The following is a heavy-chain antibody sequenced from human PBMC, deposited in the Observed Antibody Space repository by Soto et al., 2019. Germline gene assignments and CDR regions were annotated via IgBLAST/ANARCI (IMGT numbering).Heavy chain of an antibody. Sequence: SENLSLTCTVSGGSISSGGYYWSWIRQHPGKGLEWIGYIYYSGSTYYNPSLKSRVTISVDTSKNQFSLKLSSVTAADTAVYYCARLGLAYYDFWSGYYGPFDIWGQGTMVTVSS. CDR1: GGSISSGGYY. CDR2: IYYSGST. CDR3: ARLGLAYYDFWSGYYGPFDI. D-gene: IGHD3-3*01. V-gene: IGHV4-31*03. J-gene: IGHJ3*02.